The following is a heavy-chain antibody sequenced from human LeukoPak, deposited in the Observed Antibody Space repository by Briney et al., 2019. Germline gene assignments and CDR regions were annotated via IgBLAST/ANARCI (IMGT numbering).Heavy chain of an antibody. Sequence: GGSLRLSCAASGCTFSSYAMSWVRQAPGKGLGWVANIKHDGSEQIYVDSVKGRFTISRDNAKDSVYLQMNSLRAEDTAVYYCTRGLGEHRGVSDRWGQGTLVIVS. CDR3: TRGLGEHRGVSDR. J-gene: IGHJ5*02. V-gene: IGHV3-7*01. CDR2: IKHDGSEQ. D-gene: IGHD3-16*01. CDR1: GCTFSSYA.